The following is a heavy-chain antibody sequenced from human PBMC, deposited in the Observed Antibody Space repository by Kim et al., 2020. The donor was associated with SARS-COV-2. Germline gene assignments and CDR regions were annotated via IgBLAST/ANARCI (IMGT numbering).Heavy chain of an antibody. Sequence: AGSVKGRFTVSRDNSKYTVHLQMNSLRVEDTALYYCVKDRTPGDARLVFDFWGQGTLVTVSS. J-gene: IGHJ4*02. V-gene: IGHV3-23*01. D-gene: IGHD2-15*01. CDR3: VKDRTPGDARLVFDF.